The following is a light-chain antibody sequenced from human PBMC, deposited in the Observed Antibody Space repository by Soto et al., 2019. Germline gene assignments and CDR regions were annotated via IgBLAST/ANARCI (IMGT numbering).Light chain of an antibody. J-gene: IGKJ1*01. V-gene: IGKV3-11*01. CDR2: DAS. Sequence: EVVLTQSPATLSLSLGERATLSGRASQSVSTFLAWYQHKPGQAPRLLIYDASNRATGIPDRFRGSGSGTDFTLTISSLEPEDFALDFCQQGTDWPPQTFGQGTKVDI. CDR3: QQGTDWPPQT. CDR1: QSVSTF.